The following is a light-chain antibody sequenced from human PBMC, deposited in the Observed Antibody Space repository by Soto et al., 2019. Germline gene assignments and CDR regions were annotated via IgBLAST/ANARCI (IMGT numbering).Light chain of an antibody. CDR1: SSNIGSNY. Sequence: QSALTQPPSASGTPGQRVTISCSGTSSNIGSNYVYWYQQLPGTAPKLLIYSNNQRPSGVPDRFSGSKSGTSASLAISGLRSEDEADYYCAAWDDRLSGPYVLGTGTKVTVL. CDR2: SNN. CDR3: AAWDDRLSGPYV. J-gene: IGLJ1*01. V-gene: IGLV1-47*02.